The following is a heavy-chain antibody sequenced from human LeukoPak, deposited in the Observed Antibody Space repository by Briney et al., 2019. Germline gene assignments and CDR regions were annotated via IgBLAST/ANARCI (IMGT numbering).Heavy chain of an antibody. CDR2: ISSSGSTI. V-gene: IGHV3-48*01. Sequence: GGSLRLSCAASGFTFSSYSMNWVRQAPGKGLEWVSYISSSGSTIYYADSVKGRFTISRDNAKNSLYLQMNSLRAEDTAVYYCARDGAAMGAFDIWGQGTMVTVSS. D-gene: IGHD2-2*01. CDR3: ARDGAAMGAFDI. J-gene: IGHJ3*02. CDR1: GFTFSSYS.